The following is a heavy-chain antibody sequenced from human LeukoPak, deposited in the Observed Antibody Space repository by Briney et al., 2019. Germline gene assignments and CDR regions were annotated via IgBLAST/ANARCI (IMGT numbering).Heavy chain of an antibody. V-gene: IGHV3-20*04. CDR1: GFAFDEHG. D-gene: IGHD2-2*01. Sequence: GGSLRLSCTASGFAFDEHGMSWVRQVPGKGLEWVSGINWSGGSTGYADPLRGRFTISRDNAKNSLYLQMDSLRAEDTALYYCARDGREVPAGYYYYMDVWGKGTTVTVSS. CDR2: INWSGGST. CDR3: ARDGREVPAGYYYYMDV. J-gene: IGHJ6*03.